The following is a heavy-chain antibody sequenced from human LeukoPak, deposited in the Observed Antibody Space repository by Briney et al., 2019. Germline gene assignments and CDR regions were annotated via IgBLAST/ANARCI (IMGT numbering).Heavy chain of an antibody. V-gene: IGHV1-24*01. CDR1: GYTLTELS. CDR2: FDPEDGET. D-gene: IGHD4-17*01. J-gene: IGHJ3*02. Sequence: GASVKVSCKVSGYTLTELSMHWVRQAPGKGLEWMGGFDPEDGETIYAQKFQGRVTMTEDTSTDTAYMELSSLRSEDTAVYYCARSLGDYGDFNDAFDTWGQGTMVTVSS. CDR3: ARSLGDYGDFNDAFDT.